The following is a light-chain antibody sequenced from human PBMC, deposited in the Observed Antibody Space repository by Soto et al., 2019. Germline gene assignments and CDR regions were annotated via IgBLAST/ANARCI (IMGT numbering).Light chain of an antibody. V-gene: IGKV1-5*03. CDR3: QQYNSFPT. CDR2: KAS. J-gene: IGKJ1*01. CDR1: QSISSW. Sequence: DIQMTQSPSTLSASVGDRVTITCRASQSISSWLAWYQQKPGKAPKLLIYKASSLKSGVPSRFSGSGTGTEFILTISSLQPDDFATYYCQQYNSFPTFGQGTKVEIK.